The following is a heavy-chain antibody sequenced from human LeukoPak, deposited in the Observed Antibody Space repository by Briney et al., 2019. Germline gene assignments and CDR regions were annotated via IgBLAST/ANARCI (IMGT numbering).Heavy chain of an antibody. V-gene: IGHV4-39*01. J-gene: IGHJ2*01. CDR1: GGSISSSSYY. D-gene: IGHD3-16*01. Sequence: SETLSLTCTVSGGSISSSSYYWGWIRQPPGKGLEWIGSIYYSGSTYYNPSLKSRVTISVDTSKNQCSLKLTSVSAADTAVYYCARLKLGAYFDLWGRGTLVTVSS. CDR3: ARLKLGAYFDL. CDR2: IYYSGST.